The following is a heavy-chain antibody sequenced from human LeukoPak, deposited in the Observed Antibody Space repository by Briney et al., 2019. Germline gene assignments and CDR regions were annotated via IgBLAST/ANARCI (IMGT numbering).Heavy chain of an antibody. D-gene: IGHD3-22*01. Sequence: SQTLSLTCAVSGGSISSDGYSWSSIRHPPGKGLEWIGYIYHSGSTYYNPSLKSRVTISVDRSKNQFSLKLSSVTAADTAVYYCARVRYYDSSGYPRTDWYFDLWGRGTLVTVSS. CDR2: IYHSGST. J-gene: IGHJ2*01. V-gene: IGHV4-30-2*01. CDR1: GGSISSDGYS. CDR3: ARVRYYDSSGYPRTDWYFDL.